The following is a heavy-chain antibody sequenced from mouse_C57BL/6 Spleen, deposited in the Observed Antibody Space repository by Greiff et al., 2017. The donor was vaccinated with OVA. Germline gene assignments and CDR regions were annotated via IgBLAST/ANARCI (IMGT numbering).Heavy chain of an antibody. V-gene: IGHV1-82*01. CDR2: IYPGDGDT. D-gene: IGHD2-3*01. CDR1: GYAFSSSW. Sequence: VQLQQSGPELVKPGASVKLSCTASGYAFSSSWMNWVKQRPVKGLEWIGRIYPGDGDTNYNGKFKGKATLTADKSSSTDYMQLSSLTSEDSAVYVCAREGDGCYFDYWGQGTTLTVSS. J-gene: IGHJ2*01. CDR3: AREGDGCYFDY.